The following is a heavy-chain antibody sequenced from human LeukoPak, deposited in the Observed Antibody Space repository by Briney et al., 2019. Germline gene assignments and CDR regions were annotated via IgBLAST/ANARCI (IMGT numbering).Heavy chain of an antibody. V-gene: IGHV3-74*01. CDR2: ISPDGSQT. CDR1: GFSLSIYW. Sequence: PGGSLRLSCAASGFSLSIYWMHWVRQAPGKGLMWVSQISPDGSQTFYADSVKGRFTISRDNAKNTLFLQMDSLRAEDTALYYCVRSLRSADFWGQGTLVTVSS. J-gene: IGHJ4*02. CDR3: VRSLRSADF.